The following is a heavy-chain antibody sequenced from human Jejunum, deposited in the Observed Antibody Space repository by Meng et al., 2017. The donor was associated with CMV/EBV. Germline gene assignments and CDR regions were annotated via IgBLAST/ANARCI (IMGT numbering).Heavy chain of an antibody. Sequence: GRGNYWTWVRHAPGMGRAWVSIIYSSGRTYYADFVQGRFIISRDDSQNPLYLQMHSLNAGDTAVYYYARVQTDYDYLSGDARYYFDSWGPGTLVTVSS. CDR3: ARVQTDYDYLSGDARYYFDS. J-gene: IGHJ4*02. D-gene: IGHD3-3*01. CDR2: IYSSGRT. CDR1: GRGNY. V-gene: IGHV3-53*01.